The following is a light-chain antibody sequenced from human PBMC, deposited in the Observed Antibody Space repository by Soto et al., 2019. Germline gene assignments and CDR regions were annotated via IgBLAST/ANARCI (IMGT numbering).Light chain of an antibody. V-gene: IGKV1-6*01. CDR2: AAS. Sequence: AIQMTQSPSSLSASVGDRVTMTCRASQDIRDDLSWYQQRPGRAPKLLLFAASRLEGGVPSRFSGSYSGRDFTLTISGLQPDDFATYYCLHYCNYPQTFGQGTKVDIK. J-gene: IGKJ1*01. CDR1: QDIRDD. CDR3: LHYCNYPQT.